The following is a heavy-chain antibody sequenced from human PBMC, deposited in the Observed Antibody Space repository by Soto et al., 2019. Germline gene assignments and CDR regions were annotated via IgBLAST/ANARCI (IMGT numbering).Heavy chain of an antibody. D-gene: IGHD3-10*01. CDR2: INHSGNT. Sequence: QVQLQQWGAGLLKPSETLSLTCAVSGGSFSGYYWNWIRQPPGKGLEWIGEINHSGNTNYNPSLRSRVTISLDPSKNQFSPRLTSVTAADTAVYFCARGRGAMIRGVMHWFDPWGQGTLVTVSS. CDR1: GGSFSGYY. J-gene: IGHJ5*02. V-gene: IGHV4-34*01. CDR3: ARGRGAMIRGVMHWFDP.